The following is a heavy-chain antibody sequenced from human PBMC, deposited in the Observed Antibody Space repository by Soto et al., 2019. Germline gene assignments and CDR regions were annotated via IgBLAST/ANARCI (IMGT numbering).Heavy chain of an antibody. CDR1: GYTFTGYY. Sequence: GASVKVSCKASGYTFTGYYMHWVRQAPGQGLEWMGWINPNSGGTNYAQKFQGWVTMTRDTSISTAYMELSRLRSDDTAVYYCARNRGCSSTSGGIYGMDVWGQGTTVTVSS. CDR2: INPNSGGT. V-gene: IGHV1-2*04. D-gene: IGHD2-2*01. J-gene: IGHJ6*02. CDR3: ARNRGCSSTSGGIYGMDV.